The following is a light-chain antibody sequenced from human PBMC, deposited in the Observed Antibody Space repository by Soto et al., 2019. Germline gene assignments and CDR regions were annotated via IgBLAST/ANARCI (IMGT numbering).Light chain of an antibody. Sequence: DIQMTQSPSSLSASVGDRVTITCRASQGISNSLAWYQQNAGKSPKLLIYAASNLQSGVPSQFSGSGSGTDFSLTISSLQPEDVATYYCQTYNSARVTFGGGTKVEIK. CDR1: QGISNS. CDR2: AAS. V-gene: IGKV1-27*01. J-gene: IGKJ4*01. CDR3: QTYNSARVT.